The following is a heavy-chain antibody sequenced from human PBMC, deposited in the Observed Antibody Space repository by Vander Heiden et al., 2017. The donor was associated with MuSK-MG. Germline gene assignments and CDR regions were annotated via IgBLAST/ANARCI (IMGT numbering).Heavy chain of an antibody. D-gene: IGHD3-22*01. CDR2: IYYSGST. CDR1: GGSISSGGYY. CDR3: ARHITMIVVPNDAFDI. J-gene: IGHJ3*02. V-gene: IGHV4-31*03. Sequence: QVQLQESGPGLVKPSQTLSLTCPVSGGSISSGGYYWSWIRQHPGKGLEWIGYIYYSGSTYYNPSLKSRVTISVDTSKNQFSLKLSSVTAADTAVYYCARHITMIVVPNDAFDIWGQGTMVTVSS.